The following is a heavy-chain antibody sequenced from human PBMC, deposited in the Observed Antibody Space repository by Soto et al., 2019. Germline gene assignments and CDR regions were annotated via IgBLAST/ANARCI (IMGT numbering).Heavy chain of an antibody. CDR1: GFAFSSSW. CDR2: IKEDGSEK. Sequence: GGSLRLSCAASGFAFSSSWMSWVRQAPGKGLEWVANIKEDGSEKDYVDPVKGRFTITRDNAKNSLYLQMNNLRAEDTAVYFCTRKRFGMDAWGQGTTVTVSS. J-gene: IGHJ6*02. V-gene: IGHV3-7*03. CDR3: TRKRFGMDA.